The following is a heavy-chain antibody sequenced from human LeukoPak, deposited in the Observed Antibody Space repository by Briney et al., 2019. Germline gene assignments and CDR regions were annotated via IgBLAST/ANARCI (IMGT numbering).Heavy chain of an antibody. D-gene: IGHD1-26*01. Sequence: SVKVSCKASGSTFSSYAISWVRQAPGQGLEWMGGIIPIFGTANYAQKFQGRVTITADKSTSTAYMELSSLRSEDTAVYYCARERGGGGSYDYWGQGTLVTVSS. CDR3: ARERGGGGSYDY. J-gene: IGHJ4*02. CDR1: GSTFSSYA. V-gene: IGHV1-69*06. CDR2: IIPIFGTA.